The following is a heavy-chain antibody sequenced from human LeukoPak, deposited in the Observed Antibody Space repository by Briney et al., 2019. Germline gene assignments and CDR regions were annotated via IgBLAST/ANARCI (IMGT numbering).Heavy chain of an antibody. CDR2: IWYDGSNK. Sequence: GGSLRLSCAASGFTFSSYGMHWVRQAPGKGLEWVAVIWYDGSNKYYADSVKGRFTISRDNSKNTLYLQMNSLRAEDTAVYYCARDGGYDFWSGYYQDYWGQGTLVTVSS. CDR1: GFTFSSYG. D-gene: IGHD3-3*01. J-gene: IGHJ4*02. CDR3: ARDGGYDFWSGYYQDY. V-gene: IGHV3-33*01.